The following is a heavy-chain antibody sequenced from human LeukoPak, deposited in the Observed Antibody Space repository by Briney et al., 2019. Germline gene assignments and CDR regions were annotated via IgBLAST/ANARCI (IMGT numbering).Heavy chain of an antibody. CDR1: GFTFSNFA. Sequence: GGSLRLSCAASGFTFSNFAMQWVRQAPGKGLEWVAVISYDGDNEYYADSVKGQFTISRDNSKDRLYLQMNSLRPEDTAMYYCARVRGGRSWYYYGMDVWGRGTTVTVSS. CDR2: ISYDGDNE. CDR3: ARVRGGRSWYYYGMDV. D-gene: IGHD3-16*01. J-gene: IGHJ6*02. V-gene: IGHV3-30-3*01.